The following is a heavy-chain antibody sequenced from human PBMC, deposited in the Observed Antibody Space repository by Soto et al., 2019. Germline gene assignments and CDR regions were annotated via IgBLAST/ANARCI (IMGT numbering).Heavy chain of an antibody. CDR2: VSIGGST. V-gene: IGHV3-23*01. D-gene: IGHD2-15*01. CDR3: AKRRGAGGHLGY. Sequence: DVQLLESGGGLVQPEGSLRLSCAASGFTFSSYAMGWVRQGPGKGLEWVAVVSIGGSTHYADFVRGRFTISRDNSKDTLSLQMNSLPAEDTAVYFCAKRRGAGGHLGYWGQGALVTVSS. CDR1: GFTFSSYA. J-gene: IGHJ4*02.